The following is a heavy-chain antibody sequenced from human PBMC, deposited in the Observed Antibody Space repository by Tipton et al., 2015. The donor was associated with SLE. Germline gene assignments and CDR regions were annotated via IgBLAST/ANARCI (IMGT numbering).Heavy chain of an antibody. J-gene: IGHJ3*01. D-gene: IGHD5/OR15-5a*01. Sequence: TLSLTCAVSGGSISIYYWSWIRLPARKGLGWIGRVSTTGNNNNNPSLRSRVTMSVDTSKNQVSLKLASVTAADTAVYYCARDGSVSPLDVWGQGTSVVVSS. V-gene: IGHV4-4*07. CDR3: ARDGSVSPLDV. CDR1: GGSISIYY. CDR2: VSTTGNN.